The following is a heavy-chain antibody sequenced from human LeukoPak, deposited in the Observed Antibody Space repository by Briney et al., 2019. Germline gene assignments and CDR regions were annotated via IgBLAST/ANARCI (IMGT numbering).Heavy chain of an antibody. V-gene: IGHV3-9*01. D-gene: IGHD5-12*01. CDR2: ISWNSDSI. CDR1: GFSFDDYA. CDR3: AINGGGDSGYGNFDY. J-gene: IGHJ4*02. Sequence: GGSLLLSCAVSGFSFDDYAMCWVRPVPGKGLGWVSGISWNSDSICYAASVKGRFTTSRDNAENSLYLQMNSLRAEDTAFYYCAINGGGDSGYGNFDYWGQGTLVTVSS.